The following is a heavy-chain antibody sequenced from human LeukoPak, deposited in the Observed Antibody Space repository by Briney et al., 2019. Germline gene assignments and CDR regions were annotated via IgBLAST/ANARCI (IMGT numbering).Heavy chain of an antibody. D-gene: IGHD3-10*01. CDR1: GFTFSSYA. CDR3: ARGQYYYGSGIKYYCDY. J-gene: IGHJ4*02. CDR2: IWSDGSNK. Sequence: GGSLRLSCSASGFTFSSYAMHWVRQAPGKGLEWVAAIWSDGSNKYYADSVKGRFTISRDNSKNTLYLQLNSLRAEDTAVYYCARGQYYYGSGIKYYCDYWGQGTLVTVSS. V-gene: IGHV3-33*08.